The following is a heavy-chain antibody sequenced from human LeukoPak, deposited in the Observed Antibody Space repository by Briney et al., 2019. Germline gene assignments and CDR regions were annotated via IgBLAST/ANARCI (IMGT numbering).Heavy chain of an antibody. V-gene: IGHV3-66*02. CDR1: GFTVSSNY. CDR2: IYSGGNT. J-gene: IGHJ4*02. CDR3: ARDKGTSYLSSFDY. Sequence: GVLRLSCAASGFTVSSNYMSWVRQAPGKGLQCVSVIYSGGNTYYADSVKGRFTISRDNSKNTLYLQMNSLRAADTAVYYCARDKGTSYLSSFDYWGQGTLVTVSS. D-gene: IGHD6-6*01.